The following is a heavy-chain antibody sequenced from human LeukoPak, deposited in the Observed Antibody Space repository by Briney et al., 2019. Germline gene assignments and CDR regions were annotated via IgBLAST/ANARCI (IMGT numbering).Heavy chain of an antibody. CDR1: GGSFSGYY. CDR2: INHSGST. J-gene: IGHJ6*02. Sequence: SETLSLTCAVYGGSFSGYYWSWIRQPPGKGLEWIGEINHSGSTNYNPSLKSRVTISVDTSKNQFSLKLSSVTAADTAVYHCASWCGWYLRGYYGMDVWGQGTTVTVSS. V-gene: IGHV4-34*01. D-gene: IGHD6-19*01. CDR3: ASWCGWYLRGYYGMDV.